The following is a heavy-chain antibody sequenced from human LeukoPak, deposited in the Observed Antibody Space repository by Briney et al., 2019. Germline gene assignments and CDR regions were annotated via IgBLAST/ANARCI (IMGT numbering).Heavy chain of an antibody. CDR1: GFTFSSYS. CDR3: ARACLIYDILTGYYSVPYYFDY. CDR2: ISSSSSYI. Sequence: PGGSLRLSCAASGFTFSSYSMNWVRQAPGKGLEWVSSISSSSSYIYYADSVKGRFTISRDNAKNSLYLQMNSLRAEDTAVYYCARACLIYDILTGYYSVPYYFDYWGQGTLVTVSS. V-gene: IGHV3-21*01. D-gene: IGHD3-9*01. J-gene: IGHJ4*02.